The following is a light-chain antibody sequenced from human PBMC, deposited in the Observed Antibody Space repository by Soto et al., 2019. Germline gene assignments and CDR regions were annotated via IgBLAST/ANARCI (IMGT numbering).Light chain of an antibody. V-gene: IGLV2-14*03. CDR3: SSYSRTSTLVV. J-gene: IGLJ2*01. CDR2: DVT. CDR1: SSDVGGYNY. Sequence: QSVLTQPASVSGSPGQSITISCTGTSSDVGGYNYVSWYQQYPGKAPKLMIYDVTNRPSGVSSRFSGSKSDNTASLTISGLQAEDEADYYCSSYSRTSTLVVFGGGTKLTVL.